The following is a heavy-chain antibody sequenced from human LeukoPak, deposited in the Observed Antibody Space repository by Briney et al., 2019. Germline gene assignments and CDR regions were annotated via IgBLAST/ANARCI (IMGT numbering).Heavy chain of an antibody. CDR3: ARENGMAPPDY. CDR1: GFTFSSYS. CDR2: ITSRSTYI. D-gene: IGHD5-24*01. V-gene: IGHV3-21*01. Sequence: PGGSLRLSCAASGFTFSSYSMNWVRQAPGKGLEWVSSITSRSTYIYYADSVKGRFTISRDNAKNSLYLQMNSLRAEDTAVYYCARENGMAPPDYWGQGTLVTVSS. J-gene: IGHJ4*02.